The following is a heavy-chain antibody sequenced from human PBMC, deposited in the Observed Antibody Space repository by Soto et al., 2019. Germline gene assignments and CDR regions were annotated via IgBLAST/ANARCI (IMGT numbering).Heavy chain of an antibody. CDR1: GYTFTSYA. CDR3: ARPGRVVRYAFDI. Sequence: ASVKVSCKASGYTFTSYAMHWVRQAPGQRLEWMGWINAGNGNTKYSQKFQGRVTITRDTSASTAYMELSSLRSEDTAVYYCARPGRVVRYAFDIWGQGTMVTVSS. V-gene: IGHV1-3*01. D-gene: IGHD2-2*01. J-gene: IGHJ3*02. CDR2: INAGNGNT.